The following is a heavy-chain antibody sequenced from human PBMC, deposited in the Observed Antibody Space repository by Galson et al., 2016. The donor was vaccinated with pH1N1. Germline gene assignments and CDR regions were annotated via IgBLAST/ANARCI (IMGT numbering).Heavy chain of an antibody. CDR3: ATASGGYGIGFDC. CDR2: IYYNVRT. Sequence: TLSLTCDVSGVSIRSGGYYWSWIRQPPGQGLEWIGYIYYNVRTSYNPSLQSRVTISLDTSKNHFSLRLTSVTAADTAVYYCATASGGYGIGFDCWGREALVTASS. D-gene: IGHD5-12*01. V-gene: IGHV4-31*11. CDR1: GVSIRSGGYY. J-gene: IGHJ4*02.